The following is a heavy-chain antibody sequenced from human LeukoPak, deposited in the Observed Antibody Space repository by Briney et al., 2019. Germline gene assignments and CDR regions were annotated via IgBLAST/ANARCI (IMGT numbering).Heavy chain of an antibody. CDR1: GFTFSDYY. D-gene: IGHD3-10*01. V-gene: IGHV3-11*04. J-gene: IGHJ6*02. Sequence: GGSLRLSCAASGFTFSDYYMSWIRQAPGKGLEWVSYISSSGSTIYYADSVKGRFTISRDNAKNSLYLQMNGLRAEDTAVYYCARSMVRGVSYYYYGVDVWGQGTTVTVSS. CDR3: ARSMVRGVSYYYYGVDV. CDR2: ISSSGSTI.